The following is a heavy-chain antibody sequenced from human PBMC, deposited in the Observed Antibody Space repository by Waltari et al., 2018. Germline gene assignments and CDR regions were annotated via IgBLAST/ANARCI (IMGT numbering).Heavy chain of an antibody. CDR1: GGTFSSYA. J-gene: IGHJ4*02. D-gene: IGHD1-26*01. V-gene: IGHV1-69*05. Sequence: QVQLVQSGAEVTKPGSSVKVSCKASGGTFSSYAISWVRQAPGQGLEWMGGIIPIFGTANYAQKFQGRVTITTDESTSTAYMELSSLRSEDTAVYYCARVVWGGADDGYYFDYWGQGTLVTVSS. CDR3: ARVVWGGADDGYYFDY. CDR2: IIPIFGTA.